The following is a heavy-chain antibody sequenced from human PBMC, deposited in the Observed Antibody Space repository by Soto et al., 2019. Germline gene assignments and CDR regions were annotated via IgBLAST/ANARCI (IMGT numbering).Heavy chain of an antibody. CDR2: IYYSGST. CDR1: GGSISSGGYY. J-gene: IGHJ6*02. CDR3: ARVAGAGPGSSYSGMDV. V-gene: IGHV4-31*03. D-gene: IGHD6-19*01. Sequence: PSDTLSLTCTVSGGSISSGGYYWSWIRQHPGKGLEWIGYIYYSGSTYYNPSLKSRVTISVDTSKNQFSLKLSSVTAADTAVYYCARVAGAGPGSSYSGMDVWGQGNTVTV.